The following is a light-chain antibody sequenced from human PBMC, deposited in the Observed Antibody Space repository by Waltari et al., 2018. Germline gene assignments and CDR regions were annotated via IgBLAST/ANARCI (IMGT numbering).Light chain of an antibody. CDR3: QQHDNRPVT. Sequence: GDRVTITCQASQDISNFLNWYQQKPGRAPRLLIYDAFNLETGVPSRFSGRGSGTDFSFTITSLQPEDIATYYCQQHDNRPVTFGGGTKVEIK. V-gene: IGKV1-33*01. CDR1: QDISNF. J-gene: IGKJ4*01. CDR2: DAF.